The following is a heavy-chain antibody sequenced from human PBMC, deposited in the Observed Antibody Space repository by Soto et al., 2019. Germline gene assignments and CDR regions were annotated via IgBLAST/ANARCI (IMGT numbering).Heavy chain of an antibody. CDR2: IYRDDDK. CDR3: AHRLGDSRSGGTFDY. D-gene: IGHD6-6*01. CDR1: GFSLNTGAVG. V-gene: IGHV2-5*02. J-gene: IGHJ4*02. Sequence: QITLKESGPTLVKPTQTLTLTCAFSGFSLNTGAVGVGWIRQPPGRSLEWLALIYRDDDKRYSPSLKSSLTITNDISKNQVVLTRTNMDPVDTATYYGAHRLGDSRSGGTFDYWGQGTLVTVSS.